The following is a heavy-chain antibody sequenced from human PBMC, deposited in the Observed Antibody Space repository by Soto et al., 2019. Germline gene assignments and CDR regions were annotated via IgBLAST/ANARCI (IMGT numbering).Heavy chain of an antibody. CDR2: ISTYNVDT. CDR3: ARGGFAYGYLDF. V-gene: IGHV1-18*01. J-gene: IGHJ4*02. D-gene: IGHD5-18*01. Sequence: QVHLVQSGAEVKKPGASLKVSCKSSGYTFTSYGIVWVRQAPGQGLEWMGWISTYNVDTKYAQKFKGRVTMSTDTSTNTAYMELTRLTSDDTAMYYCARGGFAYGYLDFWGQGTLATVSS. CDR1: GYTFTSYG.